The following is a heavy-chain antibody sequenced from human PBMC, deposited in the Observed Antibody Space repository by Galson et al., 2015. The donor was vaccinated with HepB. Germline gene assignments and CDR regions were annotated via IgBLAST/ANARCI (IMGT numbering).Heavy chain of an antibody. V-gene: IGHV3-23*01. CDR1: GFTFSDYA. J-gene: IGHJ4*02. Sequence: SLRLSCAASGFTFSDYALNWVRQAPGKGLEWVSAISGSGDTTYYVDSVKGRFTISRGNSKNTLYLQMNSLRAEDTAVYYCAKARSASCYAGINYWGQGTLVTVSS. CDR2: ISGSGDTT. D-gene: IGHD2-2*01. CDR3: AKARSASCYAGINY.